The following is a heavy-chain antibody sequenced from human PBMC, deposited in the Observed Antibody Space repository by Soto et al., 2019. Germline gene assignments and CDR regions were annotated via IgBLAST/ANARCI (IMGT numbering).Heavy chain of an antibody. CDR1: GFTFSSYW. CDR3: ANWGLGDAFDI. V-gene: IGHV3-7*03. Sequence: GGSLRLSCAASGFTFSSYWMSWVRQAPGNGLEWVANKKQDGSEKYYVDSVKGLFTISRDNAKNSLYLQMNSLRAEDTDVYYCANWGLGDAFDIWGQGTMVTVSS. J-gene: IGHJ3*02. D-gene: IGHD7-27*01. CDR2: KKQDGSEK.